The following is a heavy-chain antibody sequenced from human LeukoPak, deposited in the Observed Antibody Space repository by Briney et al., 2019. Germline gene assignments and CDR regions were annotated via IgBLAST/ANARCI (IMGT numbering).Heavy chain of an antibody. Sequence: GGSLRLSCAASGNYWMHWVRQAPGKGLVWVSHINSDGSWTSYADSVKGRFTISKDNAKNMVYLQMNSLRAEDTAVYYCVSFYETYWGRGTLVTVSS. D-gene: IGHD2/OR15-2a*01. CDR1: GNYW. CDR2: INSDGSWT. V-gene: IGHV3-74*01. J-gene: IGHJ4*02. CDR3: VSFYETY.